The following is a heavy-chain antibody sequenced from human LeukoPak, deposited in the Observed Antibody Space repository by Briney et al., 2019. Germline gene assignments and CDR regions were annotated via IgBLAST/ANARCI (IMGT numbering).Heavy chain of an antibody. CDR2: IIPMFGTT. J-gene: IGHJ6*02. CDR1: GGTFSSYP. CDR3: ARVTQRDSNLYGMDV. Sequence: SVKVSCKASGGTFSSYPISWVRQATGQGLAWMGGIIPMFGTTNYALKFQGRVTITADESTSTAYMELSSLESEDTAVYYCARVTQRDSNLYGMDVWGQGTTVTVSS. V-gene: IGHV1-69*13. D-gene: IGHD4-11*01.